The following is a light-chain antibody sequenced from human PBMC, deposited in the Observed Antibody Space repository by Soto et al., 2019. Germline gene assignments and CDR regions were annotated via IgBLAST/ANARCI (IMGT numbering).Light chain of an antibody. CDR3: SSYTINSTLV. CDR1: SNDIGVFNY. CDR2: DVS. V-gene: IGLV2-14*03. Sequence: QSALTQPASVSGSPGQSITISCTGTSNDIGVFNYVSWYQQYPGKVPKLMIYDVSNRPSGVSNRFSGSKSGNTASLTISGLQTEDEADYYCSSYTINSTLVFGGGTKLTVL. J-gene: IGLJ2*01.